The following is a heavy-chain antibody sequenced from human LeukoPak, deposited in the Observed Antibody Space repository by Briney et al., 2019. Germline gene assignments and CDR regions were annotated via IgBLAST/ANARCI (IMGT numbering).Heavy chain of an antibody. CDR1: GFTFSTYA. Sequence: GGSLRLSCAASGFTFSTYAMSWVRQAPGKGLEWVSGISWNSGSIGYADSVKGRFTISRDNAKNSLYLQMNSLRAEDTALYYCAKDGIAVAGYFDYWGQGTLVTVSS. J-gene: IGHJ4*02. V-gene: IGHV3-9*01. CDR2: ISWNSGSI. D-gene: IGHD6-19*01. CDR3: AKDGIAVAGYFDY.